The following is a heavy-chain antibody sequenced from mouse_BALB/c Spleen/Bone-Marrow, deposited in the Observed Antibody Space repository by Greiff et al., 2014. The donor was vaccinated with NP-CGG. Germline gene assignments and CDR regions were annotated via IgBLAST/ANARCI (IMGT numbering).Heavy chain of an antibody. V-gene: IGHV1-61*01. Sequence: VQLQQSGAELVRPGASVKLSCKASGYSFTSYWMNWVKQRPGQGLEWIGMIHPSASETRLNQKFKDKATLTVDKSSSTAYMQLSSPTSEDAAVYYCARGVRGFAYWGQGTLGTVSA. D-gene: IGHD2-14*01. J-gene: IGHJ3*01. CDR1: GYSFTSYW. CDR3: ARGVRGFAY. CDR2: IHPSASET.